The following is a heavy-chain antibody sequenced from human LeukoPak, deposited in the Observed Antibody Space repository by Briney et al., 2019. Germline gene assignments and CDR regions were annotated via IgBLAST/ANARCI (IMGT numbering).Heavy chain of an antibody. D-gene: IGHD3-3*02. CDR2: IRSKANSYAT. V-gene: IGHV3-73*01. CDR3: TRSTALYYYYMDV. Sequence: GGSLRLSCAVSGFTFSGSAMHWVRQASGKGLDWVGRIRSKANSYATAYAASVKGRFTISRDDSKNTAYLQMNSLKTEDAAVYYCTRSTALYYYYMDVWGKGTTVTVSS. CDR1: GFTFSGSA. J-gene: IGHJ6*03.